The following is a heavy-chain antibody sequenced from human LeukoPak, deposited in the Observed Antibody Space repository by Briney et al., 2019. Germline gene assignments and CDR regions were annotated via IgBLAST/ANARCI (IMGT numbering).Heavy chain of an antibody. Sequence: GGSLRLSCAASGFTFSSYAMSWVRQAPGKGLEWVSAISGSGGSTYYADSVKGRFTISRDNSKNTLYLQMNSLRAGDTAVYYCAKFDEGSSGYSTYPNGQAFDYWGQGTLVTVSS. CDR2: ISGSGGST. J-gene: IGHJ4*02. D-gene: IGHD3-22*01. V-gene: IGHV3-23*01. CDR3: AKFDEGSSGYSTYPNGQAFDY. CDR1: GFTFSSYA.